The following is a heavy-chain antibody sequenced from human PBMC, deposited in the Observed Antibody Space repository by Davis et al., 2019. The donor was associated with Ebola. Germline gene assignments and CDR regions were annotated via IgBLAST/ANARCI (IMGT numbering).Heavy chain of an antibody. CDR1: GGTFSSYA. CDR3: ARGRARYFDY. V-gene: IGHV1-2*02. Sequence: ASVKVSCKASGGTFSSYAISWVRQAPGQGLEWMGWINPNSGGTNYAQKFQGRVTMTRDTSISTAYMELSRLRSDDTAVYYCARGRARYFDYWGQGTLVTVSS. CDR2: INPNSGGT. J-gene: IGHJ4*02. D-gene: IGHD6-6*01.